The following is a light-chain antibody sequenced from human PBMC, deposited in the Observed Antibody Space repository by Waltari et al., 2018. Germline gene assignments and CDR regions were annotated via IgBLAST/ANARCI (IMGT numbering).Light chain of an antibody. CDR1: QIVSSH. CDR2: AAS. J-gene: IGKJ3*01. V-gene: IGKV3-15*01. Sequence: DIVMTQSPAALSVSPGERATLSCRASQIVSSHLAWYQQQPGQAPSLLIYAASTTATGSPARFSGSGSGTEFILTISSLQSEDFAVYYCQQYNSWPPGVTFGPGTKVDIK. CDR3: QQYNSWPPGVT.